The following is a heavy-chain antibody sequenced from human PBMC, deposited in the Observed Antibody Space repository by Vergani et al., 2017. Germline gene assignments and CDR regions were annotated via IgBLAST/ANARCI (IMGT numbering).Heavy chain of an antibody. CDR3: AREVRDETYYYSYMDF. CDR1: GGSISSYY. J-gene: IGHJ6*03. V-gene: IGHV4-4*07. Sequence: QVQLQESGPGLVKPSETLSLTCTVSGGSISSYYWSWIRQPAGKGLEWFGRIDTSGSTNYNPSPLSRVTMSVDTSKNQFSLKLSSVTAADTAVYYCAREVRDETYYYSYMDFWGKGTTVTVSS. CDR2: IDTSGST.